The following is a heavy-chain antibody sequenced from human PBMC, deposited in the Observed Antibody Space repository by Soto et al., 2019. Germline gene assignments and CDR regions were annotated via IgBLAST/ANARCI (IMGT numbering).Heavy chain of an antibody. V-gene: IGHV3-23*01. CDR1: AFTFSSYA. J-gene: IGHJ3*02. Sequence: GGSLRHSCAASAFTFSSYAMSWVRQAPGKGLEWVSAISGSGGSTYYADSVKGRFTISRDNSKNTRYLQMNSLRAEDTAVYYCAKVGYCSGGSCYLQSTNAFDIWGQGTMVTVSS. CDR2: ISGSGGST. CDR3: AKVGYCSGGSCYLQSTNAFDI. D-gene: IGHD2-15*01.